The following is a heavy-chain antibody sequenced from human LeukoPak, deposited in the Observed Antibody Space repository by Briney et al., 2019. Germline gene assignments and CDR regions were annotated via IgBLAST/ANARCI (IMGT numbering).Heavy chain of an antibody. CDR1: GYSFTAYW. V-gene: IGHV5-51*01. CDR2: IYPGDSAT. CDR3: ARPAAGLGGFDY. J-gene: IGHJ4*02. Sequence: GESLKISCRGSGYSFTAYWVAWVRQMPGKGLEWMASIYPGDSATTYSPSFQGQVTISADKSITTAYLQWSSLKASDTAMYYCARPAAGLGGFDYWGQGTLVTVSS. D-gene: IGHD3-16*01.